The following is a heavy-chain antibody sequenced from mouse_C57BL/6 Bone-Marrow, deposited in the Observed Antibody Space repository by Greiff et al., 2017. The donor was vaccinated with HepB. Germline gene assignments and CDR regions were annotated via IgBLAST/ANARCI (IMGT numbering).Heavy chain of an antibody. Sequence: EVQLVESGEGLVKPGGSLKLSCAASGFTFSSYAMSWVRQTPEKRLEWVAYISSGGDYIYYADTVKGRFTISRDNARNTLYLQMSSLKSEDTAMYYCTREPFYGNYWYFDVWGTGTTVTVSS. J-gene: IGHJ1*03. CDR3: TREPFYGNYWYFDV. CDR1: GFTFSSYA. D-gene: IGHD1-1*01. V-gene: IGHV5-9-1*02. CDR2: ISSGGDYI.